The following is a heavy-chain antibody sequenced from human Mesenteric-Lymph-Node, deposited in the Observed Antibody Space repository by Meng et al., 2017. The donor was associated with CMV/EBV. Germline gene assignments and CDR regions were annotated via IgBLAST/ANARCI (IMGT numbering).Heavy chain of an antibody. CDR2: ISYDGSNK. D-gene: IGHD6-13*01. Sequence: GGSLRLSCAASGFTFSSYAMHWVRQAPGKGLEWVAVISYDGSNKYYADSVKGRFTTSRDNSKNTLYLQMNSLRAEDTAVYYCASIFLGAAAGDYWGQGTLVTVSS. V-gene: IGHV3-30-3*01. J-gene: IGHJ4*02. CDR1: GFTFSSYA. CDR3: ASIFLGAAAGDY.